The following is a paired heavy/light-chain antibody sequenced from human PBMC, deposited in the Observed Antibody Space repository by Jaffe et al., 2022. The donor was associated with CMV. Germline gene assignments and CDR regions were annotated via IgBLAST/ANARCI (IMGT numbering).Heavy chain of an antibody. Sequence: QVQLQESGPGLVKPSETLSLTCTVSGGSISSYYWSWIRQPPGKGLEWIGYIYYSGSTNYNPSLKSRVTISVDTSKNQFSLKLSSVTAADTAVYYCARRTYYYDSSGYWGFDPWGQGTLVTVSS. CDR1: GGSISSYY. CDR3: ARRTYYYDSSGYWGFDP. J-gene: IGHJ5*02. CDR2: IYYSGST. D-gene: IGHD3-22*01. V-gene: IGHV4-59*08.
Light chain of an antibody. CDR3: QQSYSTPVT. Sequence: DIQMTQSPSSLSASVGDRVTITCRASQSISSYLNWYQQKPGKAPKLLIYAASSLQSGVPSRFSGSGSGTDFTLTISSLQPEDFATYYCQQSYSTPVTFGGGTKVEIK. J-gene: IGKJ4*01. CDR2: AAS. CDR1: QSISSY. V-gene: IGKV1-39*01.